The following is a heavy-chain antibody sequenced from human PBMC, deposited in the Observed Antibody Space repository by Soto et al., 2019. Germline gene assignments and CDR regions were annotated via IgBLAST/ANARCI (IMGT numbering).Heavy chain of an antibody. Sequence: PGGSLRLSCAASGFTFSAYAMSWVRQAPGKGLEWVSIISGNGVNTYYADSVKGRLTISRDNFKNTLYLQIHSLRAEDTAVYFCAKDHERSEEPTIIGYYYNGMDVWGQGTTVTVSS. CDR2: ISGNGVNT. J-gene: IGHJ6*02. D-gene: IGHD3-22*01. CDR3: AKDHERSEEPTIIGYYYNGMDV. CDR1: GFTFSAYA. V-gene: IGHV3-23*01.